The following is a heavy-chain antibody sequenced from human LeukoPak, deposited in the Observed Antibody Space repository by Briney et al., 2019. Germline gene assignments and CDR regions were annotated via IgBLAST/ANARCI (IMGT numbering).Heavy chain of an antibody. CDR2: ISSNGGST. V-gene: IGHV3-64D*09. CDR3: VKGFCSSTSCYPDY. J-gene: IGHJ4*02. D-gene: IGHD2-2*01. Sequence: GGSLRLSCSASGFTFSGYAMHWVRQTPGKGLEYISAISSNGGSTYYADSVKGRFTISRDNSKNTLYLQMSSLRTEDTAVYYCVKGFCSSTSCYPDYWGQGTLVTVSS. CDR1: GFTFSGYA.